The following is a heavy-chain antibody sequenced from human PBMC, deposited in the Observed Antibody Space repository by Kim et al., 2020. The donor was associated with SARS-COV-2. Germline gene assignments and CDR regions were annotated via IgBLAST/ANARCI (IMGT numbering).Heavy chain of an antibody. J-gene: IGHJ6*02. CDR1: GESMSNKY. Sequence: SETLSLTCSVSGESMSNKYWRWMRQPPGKGLQWTGNIYFSESTNYNPSVKSRATISLDTSNKQFSLRLSSVTAADTAVSFCARQHFRETALCGMHVWGQGTTVTVSS. CDR2: IYFSEST. CDR3: ARQHFRETALCGMHV. V-gene: IGHV4-59*08. D-gene: IGHD3-3*02.